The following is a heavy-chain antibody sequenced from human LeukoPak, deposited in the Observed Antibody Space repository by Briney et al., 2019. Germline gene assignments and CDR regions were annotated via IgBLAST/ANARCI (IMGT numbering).Heavy chain of an antibody. CDR2: IIFDGSST. Sequence: PGGSLRLSCVASGFTFNNYWLHWVRQAPGKGLVWVSGIIFDGSSTRYADSMKGRFTISRDNAKNTLYLQMNSLRAEDTAVYFCARVTPVPGAYYLDSWGQGTLVTVSS. V-gene: IGHV3-74*01. J-gene: IGHJ4*02. CDR3: ARVTPVPGAYYLDS. D-gene: IGHD6-19*01. CDR1: GFTFNNYW.